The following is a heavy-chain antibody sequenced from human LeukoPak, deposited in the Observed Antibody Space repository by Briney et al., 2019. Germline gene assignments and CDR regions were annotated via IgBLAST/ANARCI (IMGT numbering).Heavy chain of an antibody. CDR1: GFTFSDYY. CDR3: ARGSHGSSWYLDWFDP. CDR2: ISSSGSTI. D-gene: IGHD6-13*01. V-gene: IGHV3-11*01. Sequence: GGSLRLSGAASGFTFSDYYMSWIRQAPGKGLEWVSYISSSGSTIYYADSVKGRFTISRDNAKNSLYLQMNSLRAEDTAVYYCARGSHGSSWYLDWFDPWGQGTLVTVSS. J-gene: IGHJ5*02.